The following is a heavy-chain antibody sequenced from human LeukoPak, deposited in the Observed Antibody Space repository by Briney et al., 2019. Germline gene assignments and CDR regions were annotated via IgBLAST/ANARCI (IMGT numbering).Heavy chain of an antibody. Sequence: GGSLRLSCAASGFTFSTHAMSWVRQAPGKGLEWVGFIRSKAYRGTTEYAASVKGRFTISRDDSASIAYLQMNSLKTEDTAVYYCARGPIQLWIHNAMDVWGQGTTVTVSS. CDR1: GFTFSTHA. CDR3: ARGPIQLWIHNAMDV. J-gene: IGHJ6*02. V-gene: IGHV3-49*04. D-gene: IGHD5-18*01. CDR2: IRSKAYRGTT.